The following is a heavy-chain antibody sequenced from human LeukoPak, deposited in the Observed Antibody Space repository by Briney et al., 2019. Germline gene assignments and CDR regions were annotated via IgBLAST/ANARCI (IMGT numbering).Heavy chain of an antibody. D-gene: IGHD6-13*01. Sequence: PGGSLRLSCAASGFTFCSYWMHWVRQAPGKGLVWVSRINTGGSSTSYADSVKGRFTISRDNAKNTLYLQMNSLRAEDTAVYYCARESGIAAALDLWGQGTLVTVSS. CDR2: INTGGSST. CDR3: ARESGIAAALDL. J-gene: IGHJ5*02. CDR1: GFTFCSYW. V-gene: IGHV3-74*01.